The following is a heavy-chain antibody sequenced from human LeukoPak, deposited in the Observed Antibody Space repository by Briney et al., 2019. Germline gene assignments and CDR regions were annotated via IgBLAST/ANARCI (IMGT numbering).Heavy chain of an antibody. Sequence: GGSLRLSCAASGFTFSSYEMNWVRQAPGKGLEWVSYISSSGSTIYYADSVKGRFTTSRDNAKNSLYLQMNSLRAEDTAVYYCASVSYYDDQFTLSDWGQGTLVTVSS. V-gene: IGHV3-48*03. CDR2: ISSSGSTI. CDR3: ASVSYYDDQFTLSD. D-gene: IGHD3-22*01. J-gene: IGHJ4*02. CDR1: GFTFSSYE.